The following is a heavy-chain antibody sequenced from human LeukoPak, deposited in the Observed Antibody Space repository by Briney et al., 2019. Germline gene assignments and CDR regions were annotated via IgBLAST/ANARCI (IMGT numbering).Heavy chain of an antibody. CDR3: ARSGIAVAGTSLDY. CDR1: GFTFSSYA. J-gene: IGHJ4*02. D-gene: IGHD6-19*01. V-gene: IGHV3-7*01. CDR2: IKQDGSEK. Sequence: GGSLRLSCAASGFTFSSYAMSWVRQAPGKGLEWVANIKQDGSEKYYVDSVKGRFTISRDNAKNSLYLQMNSLRAEDTAVYYCARSGIAVAGTSLDYWGQGTLVTVSS.